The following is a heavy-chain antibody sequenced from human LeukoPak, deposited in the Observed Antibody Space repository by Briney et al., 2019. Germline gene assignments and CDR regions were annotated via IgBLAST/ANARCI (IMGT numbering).Heavy chain of an antibody. D-gene: IGHD2-2*01. CDR1: GFTFSSYA. Sequence: GGSLRLSCAASGFTFSSYAMSWVRQAPGKGLEWVFGINWNGGSTGYADSVKGRFTISRDNAKNSLYLQMNSLRAEDTALYHCARGSYLFDYWGQGTLVTVSS. J-gene: IGHJ4*02. V-gene: IGHV3-20*01. CDR3: ARGSYLFDY. CDR2: INWNGGST.